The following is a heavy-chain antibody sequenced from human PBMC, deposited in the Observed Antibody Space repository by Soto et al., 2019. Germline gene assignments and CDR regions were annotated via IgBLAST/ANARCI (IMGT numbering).Heavy chain of an antibody. CDR1: GDTFSLYT. V-gene: IGHV1-69*02. D-gene: IGHD3-10*01. CDR2: INPIVSMS. J-gene: IGHJ4*02. CDR3: AASYGSGYRAFDY. Sequence: QVQLVQSGTEVKKPGSSVKVSCKASGDTFSLYTINWVRQAPGLGLECVGRINPIVSMSNYAQKFQGRVSMTADKSTSTAYMELRSLRSDDTAMYFCAASYGSGYRAFDYWGQGALVIVSS.